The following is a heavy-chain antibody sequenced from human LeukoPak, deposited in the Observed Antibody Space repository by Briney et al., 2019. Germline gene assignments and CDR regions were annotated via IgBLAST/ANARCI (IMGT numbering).Heavy chain of an antibody. Sequence: GGSLRLSCAVSGFTVSSNYMTWVCQAPGKGLERVSVIYSGGSTYYADSVKGRFTISRDNSKNTLYLQMNSLRAEDTAVYYCAKGGITMIVVVIPDAFDIWGQGTMVTVSS. CDR3: AKGGITMIVVVIPDAFDI. CDR2: IYSGGST. D-gene: IGHD3-22*01. V-gene: IGHV3-53*01. J-gene: IGHJ3*02. CDR1: GFTVSSNY.